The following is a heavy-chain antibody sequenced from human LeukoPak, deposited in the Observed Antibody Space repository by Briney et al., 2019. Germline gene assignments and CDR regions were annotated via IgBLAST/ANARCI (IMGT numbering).Heavy chain of an antibody. V-gene: IGHV1-69*04. J-gene: IGHJ6*02. CDR1: GGTFSSYA. CDR2: IIPILGIA. CDR3: ASSNPTYYDFWSGDYYYYGMDV. Sequence: AASVKVSCKASGGTFSSYAISWVRQAPGQGLEWMGRIIPILGIANYAQKFQGRVTITADKSTSTAYMELSRLRSDDTAVYYCASSNPTYYDFWSGDYYYYGMDVWGQGTTVTVSS. D-gene: IGHD3-3*01.